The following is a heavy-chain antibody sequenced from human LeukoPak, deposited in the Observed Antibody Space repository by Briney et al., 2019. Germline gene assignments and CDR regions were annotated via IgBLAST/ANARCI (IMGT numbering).Heavy chain of an antibody. CDR2: IYYSGST. CDR1: GGSISSSSYY. CDR3: ARDDKGEPLDY. Sequence: SETLSLTCTVSGGSISSSSYYWGWIRQPPGKGLEWIGSIYYSGSTYYNPSLKSRVTISVDTSKNQFSLKLSSVTAADTAVYYCARDDKGEPLDYWGQGTLVTVSS. V-gene: IGHV4-39*07. J-gene: IGHJ4*02. D-gene: IGHD3-16*01.